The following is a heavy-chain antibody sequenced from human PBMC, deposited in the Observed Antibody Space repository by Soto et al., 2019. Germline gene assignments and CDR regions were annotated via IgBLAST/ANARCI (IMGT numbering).Heavy chain of an antibody. CDR3: ATDHVYDSTPLGYYYYYGMDV. D-gene: IGHD3-22*01. J-gene: IGHJ6*02. Sequence: QVQLVQSGAEVKKPGASVKVSCKVSGYTLTELSMHWVRQAPGKGLEWMGGFDPEDGETIYAQKFQGRVTMTEDTSTDTAYMELSSLRSEDSAVYYCATDHVYDSTPLGYYYYYGMDVWGQGTTVTVSS. CDR1: GYTLTELS. CDR2: FDPEDGET. V-gene: IGHV1-24*01.